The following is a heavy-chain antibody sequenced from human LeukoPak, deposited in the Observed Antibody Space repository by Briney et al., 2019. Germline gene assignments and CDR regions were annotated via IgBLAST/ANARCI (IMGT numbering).Heavy chain of an antibody. D-gene: IGHD3-22*01. J-gene: IGHJ4*02. CDR2: IYHSGST. V-gene: IGHV4-38-2*02. Sequence: SETLSLTCAVSGFSIPTAYCWGWMRQPPGKGLEWIGTIYHSGSTNYNPSLKSRVNISVDTSKNQLSLKLTSVTAADTAVYYCARERRAAPMIVAVTPKPYVDYWDQGILVTVSS. CDR1: GFSIPTAYC. CDR3: ARERRAAPMIVAVTPKPYVDY.